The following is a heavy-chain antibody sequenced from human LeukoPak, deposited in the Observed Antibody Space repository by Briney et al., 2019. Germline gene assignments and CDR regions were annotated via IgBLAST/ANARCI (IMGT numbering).Heavy chain of an antibody. CDR1: GGSFSGYY. J-gene: IGHJ4*02. Sequence: PSETLSLTCAVYGGSFSGYYWSWIRQPPGKGLEWIGEINHSGSTNYNPSLKSRVTISVDTSKNQFSLKLSSVTAADTAVYYCARIQKAVAGDYLDYWGQGTLVTVSS. CDR3: ARIQKAVAGDYLDY. D-gene: IGHD6-19*01. V-gene: IGHV4-34*01. CDR2: INHSGST.